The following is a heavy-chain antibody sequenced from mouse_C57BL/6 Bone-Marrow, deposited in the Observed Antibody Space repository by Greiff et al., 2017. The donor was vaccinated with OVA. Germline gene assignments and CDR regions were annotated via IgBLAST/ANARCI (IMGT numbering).Heavy chain of an antibody. D-gene: IGHD2-3*01. V-gene: IGHV1-26*01. J-gene: IGHJ4*01. Sequence: EVQLQQSGPELVKPGASVKISCKASGYTFTDYYMNWVKQSHGKSLEWIGDINPNNGGTSYNQKFKGKATLTVDKSSSTAYMELRSLTSEDSAVYYCAIDGYGYYAMDYWGQGTSVTVSS. CDR2: INPNNGGT. CDR1: GYTFTDYY. CDR3: AIDGYGYYAMDY.